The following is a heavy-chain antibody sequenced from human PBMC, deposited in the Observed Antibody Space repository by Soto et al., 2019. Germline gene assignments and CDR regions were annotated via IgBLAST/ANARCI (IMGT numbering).Heavy chain of an antibody. CDR3: AKKWFGESSYGMNV. J-gene: IGHJ6*02. CDR1: GFTPSNYA. D-gene: IGHD3-10*01. Sequence: GGSLRLSCAASGFTPSNYAMTWVRQAPGKGPEWVSSISGSGGSTYYADSVKGRFTFSRDNSKNTLYLQMDSLRAEDTAVYYCAKKWFGESSYGMNVWGQGTTVTVSS. CDR2: ISGSGGST. V-gene: IGHV3-23*01.